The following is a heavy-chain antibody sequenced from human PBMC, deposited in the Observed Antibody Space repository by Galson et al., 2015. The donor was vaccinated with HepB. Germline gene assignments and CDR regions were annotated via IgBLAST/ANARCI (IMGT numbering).Heavy chain of an antibody. CDR3: AKCDFWSGDFSWVPLDSFDF. D-gene: IGHD3-3*01. Sequence: SLRLSCAASGFTFNTFTMTWVRQAPGKGLEWVSAISSRGETIYYADSVKGRFTISRDNSKNTLYLQLNSLRAEDTAVYYCAKCDFWSGDFSWVPLDSFDFWGQGTLVTVSS. V-gene: IGHV3-23*01. CDR1: GFTFNTFT. CDR2: ISSRGETI. J-gene: IGHJ4*02.